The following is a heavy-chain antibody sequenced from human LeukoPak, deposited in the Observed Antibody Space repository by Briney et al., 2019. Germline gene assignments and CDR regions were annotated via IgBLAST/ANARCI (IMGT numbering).Heavy chain of an antibody. CDR1: GGSISSYY. Sequence: SETLSLTCSVSGGSISSYYWSWIRQPPGKGLEWIGYLYYSGSTNSNPSLKSRVTMSVDTSKNQFSLKLRSVTAADTAVYYCARGGSGISNAFDIWGQGTMVTLSS. CDR2: LYYSGST. CDR3: ARGGSGISNAFDI. V-gene: IGHV4-59*01. D-gene: IGHD3-10*01. J-gene: IGHJ3*02.